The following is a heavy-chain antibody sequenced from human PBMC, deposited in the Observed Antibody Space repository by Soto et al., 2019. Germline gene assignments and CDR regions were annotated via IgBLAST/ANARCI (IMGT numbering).Heavy chain of an antibody. V-gene: IGHV1-69*12. CDR2: IIPIFRTP. CDR1: GDTFRSFA. Sequence: QVQLVQSGAEVKKPGTSVKVSCKASGDTFRSFAISWVRQAPGQGLEWMGGIIPIFRTPRYAQKFQGRVTITADEFTTTAYMELSRLTSEDTAVYFCARAKDREPLGGNYYYSLDVWGQGTTVIVSS. CDR3: ARAKDREPLGGNYYYSLDV. J-gene: IGHJ6*02. D-gene: IGHD6-25*01.